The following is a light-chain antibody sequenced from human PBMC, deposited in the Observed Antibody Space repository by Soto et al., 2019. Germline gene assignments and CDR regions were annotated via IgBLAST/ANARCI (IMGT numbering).Light chain of an antibody. CDR3: LVWDSRSEHYV. CDR1: SIGSKS. CDR2: EDR. V-gene: IGLV3-21*02. J-gene: IGLJ1*01. Sequence: SYELTQPPSVSVAPGQTARITCGGISIGSKSVHWYQQKPGQAPVLVVYEDRDRPSGIPERFSGSNSGNTATLTISRVEAGDEADYHCLVWDSRSEHYVFGTGTKLTVL.